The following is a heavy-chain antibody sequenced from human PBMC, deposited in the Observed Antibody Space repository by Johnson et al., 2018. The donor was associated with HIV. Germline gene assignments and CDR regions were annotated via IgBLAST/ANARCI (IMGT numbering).Heavy chain of an antibody. J-gene: IGHJ3*02. Sequence: QEKLVESGGGVVQPGRSLRLSCAASGFTFSSYAMHWVRQAPGKGLEWVAVISSDGSNKYYADSVKGRFTISRDNSKNTLYLQMNSLRAEDTAVYYCASTSSGWFYAFDIWGQGTMVTVSS. CDR2: ISSDGSNK. CDR1: GFTFSSYA. D-gene: IGHD6-19*01. CDR3: ASTSSGWFYAFDI. V-gene: IGHV3-30*04.